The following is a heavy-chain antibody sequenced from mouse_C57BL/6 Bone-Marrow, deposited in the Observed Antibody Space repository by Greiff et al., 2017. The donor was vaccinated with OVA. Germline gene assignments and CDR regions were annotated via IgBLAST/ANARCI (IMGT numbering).Heavy chain of an antibody. CDR3: ARDAAYGNDWYFDV. CDR1: GFTFSDFY. CDR2: SRNKANDYTT. V-gene: IGHV7-1*01. J-gene: IGHJ1*03. Sequence: EVKLVESGGGLVQSGRSLRLSCATSGFTFSDFYMEWVRQAPGKGLEWIAASRNKANDYTTEYSASLKGRFIVSRDTSQSILYLQMNALRAEDTAIYYCARDAAYGNDWYFDVWGTGTTVTVSS. D-gene: IGHD2-10*02.